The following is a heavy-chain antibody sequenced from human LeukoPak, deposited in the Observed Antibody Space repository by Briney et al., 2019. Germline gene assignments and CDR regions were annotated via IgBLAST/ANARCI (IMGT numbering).Heavy chain of an antibody. CDR3: ARDRSRNYSCDY. D-gene: IGHD2-2*01. Sequence: GGSLRLSCAASGFTFSSHAMHWVRQAPGKGLEWVALISYDGSIKYYADSVKGRFTISRDNSKNTLYLQMSSLRTEDTAVYYCARDRSRNYSCDYWGQGTLVSVSS. J-gene: IGHJ4*02. CDR1: GFTFSSHA. V-gene: IGHV3-30-3*01. CDR2: ISYDGSIK.